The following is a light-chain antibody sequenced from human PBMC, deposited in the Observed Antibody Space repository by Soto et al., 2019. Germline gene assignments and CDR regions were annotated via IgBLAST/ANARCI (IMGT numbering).Light chain of an antibody. CDR1: QSVSSTY. CDR3: QQYGRSVWA. J-gene: IGKJ1*01. V-gene: IGKV3-20*01. CDR2: AAT. Sequence: ETVLTQAPGTLSLSPGERATLSCRASQSVSSTYLAWYQQKPGQAPRLLIYAATSRATGIPDRFSGGGSGTDFTLTISRLEPEDFAVYYCQQYGRSVWAFGQGTKVEIK.